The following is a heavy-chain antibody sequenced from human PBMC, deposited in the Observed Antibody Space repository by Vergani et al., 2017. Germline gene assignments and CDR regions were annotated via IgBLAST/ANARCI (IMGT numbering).Heavy chain of an antibody. J-gene: IGHJ4*02. V-gene: IGHV3-21*01. CDR3: ANXGSANRIRGWLDH. D-gene: IGHD3-10*01. CDR1: GFTFSHYS. Sequence: EVQMVESGGGLVKPGGSLRLSCVASGFTFSHYSMNWVRQAPGKGLEWVSSISGNNDDVYYADSVKGRFTISRDNAKNSLYLDMSSLRAEDTAVYYCANXGSANRIRGWLDHWGQGALVTVSS. CDR2: ISGNNDDV.